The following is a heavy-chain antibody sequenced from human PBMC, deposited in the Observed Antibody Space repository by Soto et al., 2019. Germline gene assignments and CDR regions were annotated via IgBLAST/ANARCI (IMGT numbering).Heavy chain of an antibody. Sequence: PSETLSLTCAVSGGSISSSNWWSWVRQPPGKGLEWIGEIYHSGSTNYNPSLKSRVTISVDKSKNQFSLKLSSVTAADTAVYYCARCYGSGSSYYYYYGMDVWGQGTTVTAP. CDR3: ARCYGSGSSYYYYYGMDV. D-gene: IGHD3-10*01. CDR2: IYHSGST. V-gene: IGHV4-4*02. J-gene: IGHJ6*02. CDR1: GGSISSSNW.